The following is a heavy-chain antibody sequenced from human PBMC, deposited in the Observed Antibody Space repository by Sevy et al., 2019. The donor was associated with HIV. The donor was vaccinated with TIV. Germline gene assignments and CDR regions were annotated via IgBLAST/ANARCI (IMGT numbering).Heavy chain of an antibody. D-gene: IGHD3-16*01. J-gene: IGHJ4*02. CDR3: VGRRCRPAYSWSYHFDY. Sequence: GGSLRLSCAASGFDFSDYYMNWIRHTPGKGLEWISYISVSSSAKYYTDSVKGRFAISRDNARNSLYLQMNSLRVDDTAAYFCVGRRCRPAYSWSYHFDYWGQGALVTVSS. CDR1: GFDFSDYY. V-gene: IGHV3-11*01. CDR2: ISVSSSAK.